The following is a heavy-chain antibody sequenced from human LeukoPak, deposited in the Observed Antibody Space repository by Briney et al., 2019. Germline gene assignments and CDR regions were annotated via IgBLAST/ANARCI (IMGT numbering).Heavy chain of an antibody. CDR3: ARSPIRAQLGYNWFDP. J-gene: IGHJ5*02. V-gene: IGHV4-39*01. CDR1: GGSISSSSYY. CDR2: IYYSGST. Sequence: SETLSLTCTVSGGSISSSSYYWGWIRQPPGKGLEWIGSIYYSGSTYYNPSLKSRVTISVDTSKNQFSLKLSSVTAADTAAYYCARSPIRAQLGYNWFDPWGQGTLVTVSS. D-gene: IGHD6-6*01.